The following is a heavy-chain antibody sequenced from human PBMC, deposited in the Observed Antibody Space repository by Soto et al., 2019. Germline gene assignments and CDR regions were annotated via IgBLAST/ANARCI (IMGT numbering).Heavy chain of an antibody. CDR2: IYYSGST. D-gene: IGHD3-3*01. CDR3: ARLVIKIFGVVIAYYGMDV. J-gene: IGHJ6*02. Sequence: PSETLSLTCTVSGGSISSSSYYWGWIRQPPGKGLEWIGSIYYSGSTYYNPSLKSRVTISVDTSKNQFSLKLSSVTAADTAVYYCARLVIKIFGVVIAYYGMDVWGQGTTVNVSS. CDR1: GGSISSSSYY. V-gene: IGHV4-39*01.